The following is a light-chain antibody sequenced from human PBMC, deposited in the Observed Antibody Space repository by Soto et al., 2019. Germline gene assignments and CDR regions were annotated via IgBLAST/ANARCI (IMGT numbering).Light chain of an antibody. CDR1: SSDVGAYNY. V-gene: IGLV2-14*01. J-gene: IGLJ2*01. CDR3: SSYTSTSTLV. CDR2: EVS. Sequence: QSVLTQPASVSGSPGQSITISCTGTSSDVGAYNYVSWYQQHPDKAPKLIIYEVSNRPSGVSNRFSGSKSVNTASLTISGLQAEDEADYYCSSYTSTSTLVFGGGTKVTVL.